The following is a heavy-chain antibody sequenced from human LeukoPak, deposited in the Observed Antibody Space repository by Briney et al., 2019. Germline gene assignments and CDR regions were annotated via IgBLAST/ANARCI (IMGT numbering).Heavy chain of an antibody. J-gene: IGHJ4*02. CDR1: GFTFSSYG. Sequence: GGSLRLSCAASGFTFSSYGMHWVRQAPGKGLEWVAVISYDGSNKYYADSVKGRFTISRDNSKNTLYLQMNSLRAEDTAVYYRAKDLYRLGYCSSTSCWPFDYWGQGTLVTVSS. D-gene: IGHD2-2*01. CDR3: AKDLYRLGYCSSTSCWPFDY. V-gene: IGHV3-30*18. CDR2: ISYDGSNK.